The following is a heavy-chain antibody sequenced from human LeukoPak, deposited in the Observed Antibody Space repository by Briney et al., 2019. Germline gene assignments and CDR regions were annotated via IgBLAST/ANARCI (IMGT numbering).Heavy chain of an antibody. Sequence: SETLSLTCTVSGGSISSYYWSWIRQPPGKGLEWIGSIYYSGSTYYNPSLKSRVTISVDTSKNQFSLKLSSVTAADTAVYYCARTKGSGDYWFDPWGQGTLVTVSS. CDR2: IYYSGST. CDR1: GGSISSYY. J-gene: IGHJ5*02. CDR3: ARTKGSGDYWFDP. V-gene: IGHV4-39*07. D-gene: IGHD4-17*01.